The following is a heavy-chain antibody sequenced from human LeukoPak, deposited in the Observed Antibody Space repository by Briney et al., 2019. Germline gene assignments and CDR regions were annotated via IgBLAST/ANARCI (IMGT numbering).Heavy chain of an antibody. D-gene: IGHD1-26*01. V-gene: IGHV1-18*01. CDR3: ARFPEQWELLREGMDV. CDR1: AHTFSSYS. J-gene: IGHJ6*02. Sequence: ASVKVSCKASAHTFSSYSISWVRQAPGQGLEWMGWISTYNGNTNYGQKFQGRVTVTTDTSTSTAYMELRSLRSDHTAVYYCARFPEQWELLREGMDVWGQGTTVTVSS. CDR2: ISTYNGNT.